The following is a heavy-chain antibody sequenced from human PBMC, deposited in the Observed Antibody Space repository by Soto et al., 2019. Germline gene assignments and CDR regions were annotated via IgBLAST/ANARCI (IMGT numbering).Heavy chain of an antibody. J-gene: IGHJ4*02. CDR1: GFTFSSYW. CDR3: ARGRSSIEY. V-gene: IGHV3-7*01. CDR2: IKQDGSDK. Sequence: LRLSCAASGFTFSSYWMTWVRQAPGTGLEWVANIKQDGSDKYYVDSVKGRFTMSRDNAKNSVYLQMNSLRAEDTAVYYCARGRSSIEYWGQGTLVTVSS.